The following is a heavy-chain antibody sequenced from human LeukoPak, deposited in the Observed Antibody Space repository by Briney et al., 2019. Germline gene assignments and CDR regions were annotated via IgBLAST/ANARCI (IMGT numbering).Heavy chain of an antibody. CDR2: ISSSSSTI. Sequence: GGSQRLSCAASGFTFSSYSMNWVRQAPGKGLEWVSYISSSSSTIYYADSVKGRFTISRDNAKNSLYLQMNSLRVEDTAVYYCARAHPGDYGDFQFDYWGQGTLVTVSS. V-gene: IGHV3-48*01. D-gene: IGHD4-17*01. J-gene: IGHJ4*02. CDR3: ARAHPGDYGDFQFDY. CDR1: GFTFSSYS.